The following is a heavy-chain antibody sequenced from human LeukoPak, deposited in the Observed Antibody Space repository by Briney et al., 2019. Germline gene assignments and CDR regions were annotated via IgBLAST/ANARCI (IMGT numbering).Heavy chain of an antibody. CDR1: GFTFDDYT. Sequence: PGRSPRLSCAASGFTFDDYTMHWVRQAPGKGLEWVSGISWNSGSIGYADSVKGRFTISRDNAKNSLYLQMNSLRGDDTALYYCAKDRRNDFDYWGQGTLVTVSS. V-gene: IGHV3-9*01. CDR3: AKDRRNDFDY. J-gene: IGHJ4*02. D-gene: IGHD1-14*01. CDR2: ISWNSGSI.